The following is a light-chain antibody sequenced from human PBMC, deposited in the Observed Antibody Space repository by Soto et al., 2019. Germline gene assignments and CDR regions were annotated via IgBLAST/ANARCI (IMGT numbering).Light chain of an antibody. CDR3: SSYAGTHIV. Sequence: QSALTQPPSASGSPGQSVAISCTGTSSDVGGYDYVSWYQQHPGKAPKLLIYAVSKRPSGVPGRCSGSKSGNTASLTVSGLQAEDEADYYCSSYAGTHIVFGTGTKLTVL. J-gene: IGLJ1*01. V-gene: IGLV2-8*01. CDR2: AVS. CDR1: SSDVGGYDY.